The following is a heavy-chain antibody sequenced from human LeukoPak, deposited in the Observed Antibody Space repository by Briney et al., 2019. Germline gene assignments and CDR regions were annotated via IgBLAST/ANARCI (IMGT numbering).Heavy chain of an antibody. D-gene: IGHD2-15*01. CDR3: ARSRPLGYCSGGSCYSPYFQH. CDR1: GGSFSGYY. Sequence: PSETLSLTCAVYGGSFSGYYWSWIRQPPGKGLEWIGEINHSGSTNYNPSLKSRVTISVDTSKNQFSLKLSSVTAADTAVYYCARSRPLGYCSGGSCYSPYFQHWGQGTLVTVSS. J-gene: IGHJ1*01. V-gene: IGHV4-34*01. CDR2: INHSGST.